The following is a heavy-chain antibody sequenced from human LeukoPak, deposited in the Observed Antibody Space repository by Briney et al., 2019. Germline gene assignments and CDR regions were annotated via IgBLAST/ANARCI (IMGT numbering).Heavy chain of an antibody. CDR1: GFTFTSSA. J-gene: IGHJ4*02. V-gene: IGHV1-58*01. CDR2: IVVGSGNT. Sequence: VASVKVSCTASGFTFTSSAVQWVRQARGQRLEWIGWIVVGSGNTNYAQKFQERVTITRDMSTSTAYMELSSLRSEDTAVYYCAALYYYDSSGYYYHDYWGQGTLVTVSS. D-gene: IGHD3-22*01. CDR3: AALYYYDSSGYYYHDY.